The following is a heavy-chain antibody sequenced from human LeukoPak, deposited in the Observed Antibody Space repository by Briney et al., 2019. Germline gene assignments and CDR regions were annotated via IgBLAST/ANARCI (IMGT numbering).Heavy chain of an antibody. V-gene: IGHV1-8*01. J-gene: IGHJ6*03. CDR3: ARAKPGFYMDV. Sequence: ASVKVSCKTSGYTFLSFDINWVRQATGQGLEWMGWMNPNSGSTGYAQKFQARVTMTRNTSISTAYVELSSLRSDDTAVYYCARAKPGFYMDVWGKGTTVTISS. CDR1: GYTFLSFD. CDR2: MNPNSGST.